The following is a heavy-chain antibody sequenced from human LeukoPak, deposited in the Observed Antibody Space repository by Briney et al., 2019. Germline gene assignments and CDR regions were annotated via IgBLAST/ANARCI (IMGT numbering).Heavy chain of an antibody. CDR3: AKDQAWAYDILTGRTFDY. J-gene: IGHJ4*02. CDR2: ISYDGSNK. V-gene: IGHV3-30*18. CDR1: GLTFSSYG. D-gene: IGHD3-9*01. Sequence: GGSLRLSCAASGLTFSSYGMHWVRQAPGKGLEWVAVISYDGSNKYYADSVKGRFTISRDNSKNTLYLQMNSLRAEDTAVYYCAKDQAWAYDILTGRTFDYWGQETLVTVSS.